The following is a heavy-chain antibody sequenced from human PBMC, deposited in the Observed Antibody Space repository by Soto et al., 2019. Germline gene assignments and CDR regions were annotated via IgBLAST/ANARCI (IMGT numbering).Heavy chain of an antibody. D-gene: IGHD3-22*01. V-gene: IGHV1-69*15. CDR3: XXXXXXXHXSXYXXGIYGVDV. CDR2: IIPLFGTA. Sequence: QVQLVQSGAEVKKPGSSVKVSCKASGGTFSNYAITWVRQAPGQGLEXMGTIIPLFGTANYAQKFQGRVTITADESTXXXXXXXXXXXXXXXXXXXXXXXXXXXHXSXYXXGIYGVDVWGQGTTVTVSS. J-gene: IGHJ6*02. CDR1: GGTFSNYA.